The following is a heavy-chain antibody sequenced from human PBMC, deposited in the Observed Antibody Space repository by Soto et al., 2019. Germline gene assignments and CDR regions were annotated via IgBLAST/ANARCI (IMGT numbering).Heavy chain of an antibody. J-gene: IGHJ4*02. Sequence: QVQVGGSGGGVGQPGRSLRLSCAASGFTLSRYAIPWGRQAPGKGLEWVAVISKDGSNKYYVDSVKGRFTISRDNSRNTLYLQMNSLRDEDAAVYYCARSRSGAVADSFDFWGQGTLVTVSS. CDR2: ISKDGSNK. V-gene: IGHV3-30*04. CDR1: GFTLSRYA. CDR3: ARSRSGAVADSFDF. D-gene: IGHD3-10*01.